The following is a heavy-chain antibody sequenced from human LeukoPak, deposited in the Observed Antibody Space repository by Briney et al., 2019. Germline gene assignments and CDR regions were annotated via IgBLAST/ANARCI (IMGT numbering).Heavy chain of an antibody. J-gene: IGHJ4*02. D-gene: IGHD5-18*01. CDR1: IGSITNYY. CDR2: VYTSGGT. Sequence: SETLSLTCAVSIGSITNYYWSWLRQPAGKGLEWIGRVYTSGGTNYNPSLKSRVTMSIDTSKKQFSLKLSSVTAADTAVYYCARVGEVDTAMVNAFDYWGQGTLVTVSS. V-gene: IGHV4-4*07. CDR3: ARVGEVDTAMVNAFDY.